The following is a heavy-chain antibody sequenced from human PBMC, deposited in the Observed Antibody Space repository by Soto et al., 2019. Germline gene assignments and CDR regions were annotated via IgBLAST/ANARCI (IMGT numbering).Heavy chain of an antibody. J-gene: IGHJ6*02. Sequence: QVQLVESGGGVVQPGRSLRLSCAASGFTFSTYGMYWVRQAPGKGLEWAAAISYDGSSKYYADSVKGRFTVSRDNSKSTLYLQMNSLRAGDTAVYYCAKATSPGLSYGAYGPPGMDVWGQGTTVTVSS. CDR1: GFTFSTYG. CDR3: AKATSPGLSYGAYGPPGMDV. D-gene: IGHD4-17*01. V-gene: IGHV3-30*18. CDR2: ISYDGSSK.